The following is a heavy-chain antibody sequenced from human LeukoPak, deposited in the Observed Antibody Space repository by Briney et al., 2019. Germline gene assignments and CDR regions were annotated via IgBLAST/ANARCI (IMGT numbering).Heavy chain of an antibody. J-gene: IGHJ3*02. Sequence: ASVKVSCKASGYTFTGYYMHWVRQAPGQGLEWMGWINPNSGGTNYAQKFQGRVTMTRDTSISTAYMELSRLRSDDTAVYYCASDPPAWSWYDFWSGYQNAFDIWGQGTMVTVSS. V-gene: IGHV1-2*02. CDR3: ASDPPAWSWYDFWSGYQNAFDI. D-gene: IGHD3-3*01. CDR2: INPNSGGT. CDR1: GYTFTGYY.